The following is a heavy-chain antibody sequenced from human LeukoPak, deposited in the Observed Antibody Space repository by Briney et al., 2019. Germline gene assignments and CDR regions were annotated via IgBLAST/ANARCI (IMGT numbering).Heavy chain of an antibody. CDR2: IWYSGSKR. D-gene: IGHD6-19*01. Sequence: GGSLRLSCAAPGFTFSSYAMHWVRQAPGKGLEWVAVIWYSGSKRYYADSVKGRFTISRDISKNTLYLQMNSLRPEDTATYFCAKDLGYSSGWFDFWGQGTLVTVSS. V-gene: IGHV3-30*02. J-gene: IGHJ4*02. CDR3: AKDLGYSSGWFDF. CDR1: GFTFSSYA.